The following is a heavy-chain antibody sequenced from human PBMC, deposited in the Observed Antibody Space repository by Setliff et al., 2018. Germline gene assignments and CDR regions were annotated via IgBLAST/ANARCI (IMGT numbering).Heavy chain of an antibody. V-gene: IGHV4-39*07. J-gene: IGHJ4*02. D-gene: IGHD6-19*01. CDR2: IYYSGST. Sequence: ASETLSLTCTVSGGSISSSSYYWGWIRQPPGKGLEWIGSIYYSGSTYYNPSLKSRVTISVDTSKNQFSLKLSSVTAADTAVYYCAREGVGWYWFDYWGQGTLVTVSS. CDR3: AREGVGWYWFDY. CDR1: GGSISSSSYY.